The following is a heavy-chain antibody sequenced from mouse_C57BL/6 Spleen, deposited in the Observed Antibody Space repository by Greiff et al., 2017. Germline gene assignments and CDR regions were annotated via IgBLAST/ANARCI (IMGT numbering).Heavy chain of an antibody. CDR1: GYTFTDYE. CDR3: TDYYGSSYFDY. V-gene: IGHV1-15*01. J-gene: IGHJ2*01. D-gene: IGHD1-1*01. Sequence: VQLQQSGAELVRPGASVTLSCKASGYTFTDYEMHWVKQTPVHGLEWIGALDPETGGTAYNQKFKGKAILTADKSSSTAYMELRSLTSEDSAVYYCTDYYGSSYFDYWGQGTTLTVSS. CDR2: LDPETGGT.